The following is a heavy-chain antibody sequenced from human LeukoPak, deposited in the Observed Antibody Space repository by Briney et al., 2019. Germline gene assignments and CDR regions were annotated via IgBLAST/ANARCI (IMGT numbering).Heavy chain of an antibody. Sequence: GGSLRLSCAASGFTFSSYSMNWVRQAPGKGLEWVSSISSSSNYIYYADSVKGRFTLSRDNSKKTVFLQMNSLRGEDTAVYYCAKDRSSGPHYYYGMDVWGRGTTVIASS. CDR3: AKDRSSGPHYYYGMDV. J-gene: IGHJ6*02. V-gene: IGHV3-21*01. CDR2: ISSSSNYI. CDR1: GFTFSSYS. D-gene: IGHD3-22*01.